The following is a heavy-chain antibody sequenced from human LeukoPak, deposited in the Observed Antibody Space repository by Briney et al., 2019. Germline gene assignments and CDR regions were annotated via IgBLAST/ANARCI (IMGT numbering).Heavy chain of an antibody. CDR1: GGSFSGYY. CDR3: ARDIYCGGDCSPYGY. D-gene: IGHD2-21*02. Sequence: PSETLSLTCAVYGGSFSGYYWSWIRQPPGKGLEWIGEITHSGSTNYNPSLKSRITVSVDTSKNQFSLKLSSVTAADTAVYYCARDIYCGGDCSPYGYWGQGTLVTVSS. CDR2: ITHSGST. V-gene: IGHV4-34*01. J-gene: IGHJ4*02.